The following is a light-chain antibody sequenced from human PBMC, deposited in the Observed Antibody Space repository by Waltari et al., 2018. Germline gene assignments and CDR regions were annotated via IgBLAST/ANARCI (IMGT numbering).Light chain of an antibody. J-gene: IGKJ2*01. CDR2: MAS. Sequence: DIQMTQSHSTLSASVGDRVNITCRASQSISSWLAWYQQKPGKAPKLLIYMASSLESGVPSRFSGSGSGTEFTLTISSLQPDDVTTYYCQQYDSYPHTFGQGTKLGIK. CDR3: QQYDSYPHT. V-gene: IGKV1-5*03. CDR1: QSISSW.